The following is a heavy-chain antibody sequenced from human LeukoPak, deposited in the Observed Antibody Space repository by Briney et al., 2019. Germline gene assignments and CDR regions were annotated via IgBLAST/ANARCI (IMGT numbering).Heavy chain of an antibody. J-gene: IGHJ6*03. CDR3: ARVVVFGVVSSDYYYYYMDV. CDR2: INSDGSST. D-gene: IGHD3-3*01. CDR1: GFTFSSYW. V-gene: IGHV3-74*01. Sequence: GGSLRLSCAASGFTFSSYWMHWVRQAPGKGLVWVSRINSDGSSTSYADSVKGRFTISRDNAKNTLYLQMNSLRAEDTAVYYCARVVVFGVVSSDYYYYYMDVWGKGTTVTVSS.